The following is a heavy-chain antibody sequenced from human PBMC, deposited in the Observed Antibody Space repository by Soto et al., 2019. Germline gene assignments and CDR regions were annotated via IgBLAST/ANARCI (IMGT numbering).Heavy chain of an antibody. CDR3: TGSEDILSARVYYYGMDV. CDR1: GFTFSGSA. Sequence: PGGSLRLSCAASGFTFSGSAMHWVRQASGKGLEWVGRVRSNTNSYATAYAASERGRFIISRDDSKNTALLLMNSLNIEAAAVYYWTGSEDILSARVYYYGMDVWGQGTTVTVYS. V-gene: IGHV3-73*01. CDR2: VRSNTNSYAT. D-gene: IGHD3-9*01. J-gene: IGHJ6*02.